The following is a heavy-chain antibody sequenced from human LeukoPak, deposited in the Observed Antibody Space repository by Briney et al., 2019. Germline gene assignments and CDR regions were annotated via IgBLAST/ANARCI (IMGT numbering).Heavy chain of an antibody. CDR1: GGSISSSSYY. J-gene: IGHJ4*02. V-gene: IGHV4-39*01. Sequence: SETLSLTRTVSGGSISSSSYYWGWIRQPPGKGLEWIGSIYYSGSTYYNPSLKSRVTISVDTSKNQFSLKLSSVTAADTAVYYCATRPYGSGSYYNGAYYFDYWGQGTLVTVSS. CDR2: IYYSGST. D-gene: IGHD3-10*01. CDR3: ATRPYGSGSYYNGAYYFDY.